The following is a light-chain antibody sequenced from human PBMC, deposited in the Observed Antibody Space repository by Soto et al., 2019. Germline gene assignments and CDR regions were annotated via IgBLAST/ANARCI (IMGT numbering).Light chain of an antibody. CDR3: QQYNNWPPPT. CDR1: QSVSSN. J-gene: IGKJ4*01. CDR2: GAD. Sequence: EIVMTQSPATLSVSPGERATLSCRASQSVSSNLAWYQQKPGQAPRLLIYGADTRATGIPARFSGSGSGTEFTLSISSLQSEDFAVYYCQQYNNWPPPTFGGGTKVEL. V-gene: IGKV3-15*01.